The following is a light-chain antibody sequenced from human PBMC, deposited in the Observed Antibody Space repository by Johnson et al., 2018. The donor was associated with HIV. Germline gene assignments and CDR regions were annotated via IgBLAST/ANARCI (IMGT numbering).Light chain of an antibody. CDR2: ENN. CDR1: SSNIGNNY. J-gene: IGLJ1*01. Sequence: QSVLTQPPSVSAAPGQKVTISCSGSSSNIGNNYVSWYQQLPGTAPKLIIYENNKRPSGIPDRFSGSKSGTSATLGITGLQTGDEADYYCGTWDSSLSVLYVFGTGTKVTVL. CDR3: GTWDSSLSVLYV. V-gene: IGLV1-51*02.